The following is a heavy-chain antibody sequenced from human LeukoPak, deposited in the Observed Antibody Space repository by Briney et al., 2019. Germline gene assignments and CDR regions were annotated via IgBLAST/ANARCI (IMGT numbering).Heavy chain of an antibody. V-gene: IGHV4-34*01. J-gene: IGHJ3*02. Sequence: PSETLSLTCAVYGGSFSGYYWSWIRQPPGKGLEWIGEINHSGSTNYNPSLKSRVTISVDTSKNQFSLNLSSVTAADTAVYYCARGKTKYSSSWYRVFDIWGQGTMVTISS. CDR2: INHSGST. CDR1: GGSFSGYY. CDR3: ARGKTKYSSSWYRVFDI. D-gene: IGHD6-13*01.